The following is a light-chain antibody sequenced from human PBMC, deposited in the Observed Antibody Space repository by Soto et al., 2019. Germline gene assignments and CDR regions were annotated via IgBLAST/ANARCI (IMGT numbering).Light chain of an antibody. V-gene: IGLV1-40*01. CDR1: XXNIGAGFD. J-gene: IGLJ1*01. Sequence: QAVVTQPPSVXXXXXQRVTISCTGXXXNIGAGFDVHWYQQLPGTAPKLLIYGNVDRPSGVPDRFSGSKSGTSASLAITGLQAEDEADYYCQSYDSSLSGYVFGTGTKVTVL. CDR2: GNV. CDR3: QSYDSSLSGYV.